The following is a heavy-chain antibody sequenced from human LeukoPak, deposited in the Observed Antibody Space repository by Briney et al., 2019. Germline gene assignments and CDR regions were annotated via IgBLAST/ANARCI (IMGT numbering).Heavy chain of an antibody. CDR3: ARHIVGAFDFDY. J-gene: IGHJ4*02. V-gene: IGHV1-18*01. CDR2: ISTYNDNT. CDR1: GGSFSSYA. D-gene: IGHD1-26*01. Sequence: ASVKVSCKASGGSFSSYAINWVRQAPGQGLEWMGWISTYNDNTNYAQKFQGRVTMTTDTSTSTAYMELRSLRSDDTAVYYCARHIVGAFDFDYWGKGTLVTVSS.